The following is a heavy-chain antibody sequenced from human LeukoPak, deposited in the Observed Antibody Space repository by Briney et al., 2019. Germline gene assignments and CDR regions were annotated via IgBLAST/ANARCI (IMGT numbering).Heavy chain of an antibody. Sequence: GGSLRLSCAASGFTASSNYMSWVRQAPGKGLEWVSVIYSGGSTYYADSVKGRFTISRDNSKNTLYLQMNSLRAEDTAVYYCARSPPYYYYGMDVWGQGTTVTVSS. V-gene: IGHV3-66*01. CDR2: IYSGGST. CDR3: ARSPPYYYYGMDV. CDR1: GFTASSNY. J-gene: IGHJ6*02.